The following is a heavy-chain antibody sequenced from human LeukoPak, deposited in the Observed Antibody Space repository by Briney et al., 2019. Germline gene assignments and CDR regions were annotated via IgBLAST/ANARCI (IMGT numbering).Heavy chain of an antibody. Sequence: GGSLRLSCTASGFTFSRYEMNWVRQAPGKGLEWVSYISSSDNTIYYADSVKGRFTISRDNAKNSLFLQMNSLRAEDTAVYYCARVLRYCSGGNCYSGGLGYMDVWGKGTTVTISS. CDR3: ARVLRYCSGGNCYSGGLGYMDV. CDR1: GFTFSRYE. J-gene: IGHJ6*03. D-gene: IGHD2-15*01. CDR2: ISSSDNTI. V-gene: IGHV3-48*03.